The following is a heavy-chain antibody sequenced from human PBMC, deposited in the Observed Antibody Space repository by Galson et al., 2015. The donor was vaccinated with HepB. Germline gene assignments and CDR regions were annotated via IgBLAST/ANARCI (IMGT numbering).Heavy chain of an antibody. J-gene: IGHJ6*03. V-gene: IGHV1-8*01. Sequence: SVKVSCKASGYTFTSYDINWVRQATGQGLEWMGWMNPNSGNTGYAQKFQGRVTMTRNTSISTAYMELSSLRSEDTAVYYCASSGSQYYYYYMDVWGKGTTVTVSS. CDR3: ASSGSQYYYYYMDV. CDR1: GYTFTSYD. CDR2: MNPNSGNT.